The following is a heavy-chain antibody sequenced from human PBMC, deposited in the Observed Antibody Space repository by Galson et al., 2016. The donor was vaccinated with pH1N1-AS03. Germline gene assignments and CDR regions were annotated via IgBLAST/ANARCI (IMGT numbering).Heavy chain of an antibody. CDR1: GYAFTAYY. Sequence: SVKLSCKASGYAFTAYYIHWVRQAPGQGLEWMRGIIPVFGTHNYAHQFHGRVTLMADKSKTTAYLELSSLRSEDTAVYYCATGQFDYDSSGYYSYWGQGTLVTVSS. CDR3: ATGQFDYDSSGYYSY. V-gene: IGHV1-69*06. D-gene: IGHD3-22*01. CDR2: IIPVFGTH. J-gene: IGHJ4*02.